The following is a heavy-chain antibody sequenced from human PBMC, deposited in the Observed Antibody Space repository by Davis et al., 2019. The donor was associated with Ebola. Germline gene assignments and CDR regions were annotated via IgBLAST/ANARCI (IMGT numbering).Heavy chain of an antibody. CDR2: IYYSGST. J-gene: IGHJ4*02. CDR1: GASISSAGYS. CDR3: ARGPRDYYDSSGLDY. V-gene: IGHV4-61*08. Sequence: SETLSLTCAVSGASISSAGYSWSWIRQPPGKGLEWIGYIYYSGSTNYNPSLKSRVTISVDTSKNQFSLKLSSVTAADTAVYYCARGPRDYYDSSGLDYWGQGTLVTVSS. D-gene: IGHD3-22*01.